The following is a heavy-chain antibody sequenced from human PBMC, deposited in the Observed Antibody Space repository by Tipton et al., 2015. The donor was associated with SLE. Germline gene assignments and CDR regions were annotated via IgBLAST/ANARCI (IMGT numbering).Heavy chain of an antibody. CDR1: GGSISSGSHY. J-gene: IGHJ4*02. V-gene: IGHV4-39*07. CDR2: INHSGST. D-gene: IGHD5-18*01. CDR3: ALYSYGY. Sequence: TLSLTCTVSGGSISSGSHYWSWIRQPPGKGLEWIGEINHSGSTNYNPSLKSRVTISVDTSKNQFSLKLSSVTAADTAVYYCALYSYGYWGQGTLVTVSS.